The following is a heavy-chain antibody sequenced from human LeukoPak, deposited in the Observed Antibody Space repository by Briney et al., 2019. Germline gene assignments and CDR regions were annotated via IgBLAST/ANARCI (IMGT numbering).Heavy chain of an antibody. CDR1: GGSFSGYY. D-gene: IGHD2-2*01. Sequence: PSESLSLTCAVYGGSFSGYYWSWIRQPPGKGLEWIGEINHSGSTNYNPSLKSRVTISVDTSKTQFSLKLSSVTAADTAVYYCARGPVYCSSTSCAIDYWGQGTLVTVSS. J-gene: IGHJ4*02. CDR2: INHSGST. V-gene: IGHV4-34*01. CDR3: ARGPVYCSSTSCAIDY.